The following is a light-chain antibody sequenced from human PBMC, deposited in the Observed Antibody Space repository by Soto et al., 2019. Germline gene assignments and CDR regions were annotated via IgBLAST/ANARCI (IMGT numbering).Light chain of an antibody. Sequence: QLVLTQSPSASASLEASVKLTCTLSSGHSNYAIAWHQQQSEKRPRYLMKLNSDGSHSKGDGIPDRFSGSSSGAERYLTISSLQSEDEADYYCQTWGSGIVVFGGGTKLTVL. CDR2: LNSDGSH. V-gene: IGLV4-69*01. J-gene: IGLJ2*01. CDR1: SGHSNYA. CDR3: QTWGSGIVV.